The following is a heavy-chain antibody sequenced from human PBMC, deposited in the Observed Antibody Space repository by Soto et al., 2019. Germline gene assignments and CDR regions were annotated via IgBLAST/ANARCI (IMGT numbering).Heavy chain of an antibody. CDR2: IKHSGSS. CDR1: AGSFSHYY. D-gene: IGHD1-1*01. CDR3: ARRNNQGLVDY. V-gene: IGHV4-34*01. Sequence: SETLSLTCAVYAGSFSHYYWNWIRQSPGKGLEWIGKIKHSGSSNYNPSLRSRVSISVDMSKNQFSLRLTSVTAADTAVYYCARRNNQGLVDYWGRGILVTVSS. J-gene: IGHJ4*02.